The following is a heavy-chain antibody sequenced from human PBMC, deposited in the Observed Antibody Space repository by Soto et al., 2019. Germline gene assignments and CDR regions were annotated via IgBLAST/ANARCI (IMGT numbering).Heavy chain of an antibody. J-gene: IGHJ5*02. CDR1: GGSIGSSSHY. Sequence: SETLSLTCTVSGGSIGSSSHYWGWIRQPPGKGLEWIGSIYDRGSTYSKPSLKNRVTISVDTSKNQFSLKLSSVTAADTAVYYCARHQSHSSSYVDPWCQEPWSPSPQ. D-gene: IGHD6-13*01. CDR2: IYDRGST. V-gene: IGHV4-39*01. CDR3: ARHQSHSSSYVDP.